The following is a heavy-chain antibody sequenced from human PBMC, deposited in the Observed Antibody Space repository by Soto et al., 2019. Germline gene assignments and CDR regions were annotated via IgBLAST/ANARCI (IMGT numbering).Heavy chain of an antibody. V-gene: IGHV1-2*02. Sequence: ASMKVSCKASGFSFTGYYIHWLRQAPGQGLEWMGWINAHSGGTEYAQKFQGRVTLTRDTSIATAYLTLTSLTSDDTALYYCAKDLTRQLAYWLDPWGQGTQVTVSS. CDR3: AKDLTRQLAYWLDP. J-gene: IGHJ5*02. CDR2: INAHSGGT. D-gene: IGHD6-6*01. CDR1: GFSFTGYY.